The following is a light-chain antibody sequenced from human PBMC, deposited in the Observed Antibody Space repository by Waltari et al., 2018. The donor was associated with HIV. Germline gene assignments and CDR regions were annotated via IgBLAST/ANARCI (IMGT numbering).Light chain of an antibody. Sequence: QSALTQPPSASGSPGQSVTISCTGTRSDVGGYNYVSWYQQHPGKAPKLMIYEVTKRPSGVPVRFSGSRSGNTASLTVSGLQAEDEADYFCSSYAGSKNLVVFGGGTRLTVL. CDR2: EVT. CDR3: SSYAGSKNLVV. J-gene: IGLJ2*01. V-gene: IGLV2-8*01. CDR1: RSDVGGYNY.